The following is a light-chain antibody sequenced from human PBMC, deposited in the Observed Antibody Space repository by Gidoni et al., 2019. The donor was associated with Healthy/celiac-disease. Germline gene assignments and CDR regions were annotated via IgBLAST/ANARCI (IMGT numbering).Light chain of an antibody. CDR1: QSVSSSY. Sequence: EIVLTQSPGTLSLSPGERATLSCRASQSVSSSYLAWYQQKPGQAPRLLIYGASSRATGIPDRFSGSGSGTDFTLTISRLEPEDCAVYYCQQYGSSPRTFXGXTKVEIK. CDR3: QQYGSSPRT. CDR2: GAS. J-gene: IGKJ4*01. V-gene: IGKV3-20*01.